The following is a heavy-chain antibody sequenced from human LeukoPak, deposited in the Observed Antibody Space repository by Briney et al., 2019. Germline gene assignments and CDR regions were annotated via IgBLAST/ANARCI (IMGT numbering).Heavy chain of an antibody. J-gene: IGHJ4*02. Sequence: GGSLRLSCAASGFTFSSYAMSWVRQAPGKGLEWVSAISGSGGSTYYADSVKGRFTISRDNSKNTLYLQMNSLRVEDTAVYYCAKDRSLDPWGYDLDYWGQGTLVTVSS. D-gene: IGHD5-12*01. CDR1: GFTFSSYA. V-gene: IGHV3-23*01. CDR3: AKDRSLDPWGYDLDY. CDR2: ISGSGGST.